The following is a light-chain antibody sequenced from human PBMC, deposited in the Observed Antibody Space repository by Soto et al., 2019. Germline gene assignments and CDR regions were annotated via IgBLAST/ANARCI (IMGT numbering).Light chain of an antibody. CDR3: QHYEGP. V-gene: IGKV3-20*01. J-gene: IGKJ2*01. CDR1: QNIDINY. CDR2: GAS. Sequence: ELVLTQSPGTLSLSPGSRATLSCGASQNIDINYLTWYQQKPGQAPRLLIFGASNRATGIPDRFSGSGSGTDFTLTISKLEPEDFAVYYCQHYEGPFGQGTKLEIK.